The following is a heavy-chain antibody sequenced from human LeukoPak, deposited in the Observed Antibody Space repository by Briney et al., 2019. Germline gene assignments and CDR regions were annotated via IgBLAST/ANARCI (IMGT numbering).Heavy chain of an antibody. CDR3: ARGTLTPGLDY. Sequence: GGSLRLSCAASGFTFSNYWMNWVRQAPGKELEWVANINQDGSEKYYVDSMKGRFTISRDNAKNSLYLQMNSLRAEDTAVYYCARGTLTPGLDYWGQGTLVTVSS. CDR2: INQDGSEK. V-gene: IGHV3-7*04. J-gene: IGHJ4*02. CDR1: GFTFSNYW. D-gene: IGHD4-17*01.